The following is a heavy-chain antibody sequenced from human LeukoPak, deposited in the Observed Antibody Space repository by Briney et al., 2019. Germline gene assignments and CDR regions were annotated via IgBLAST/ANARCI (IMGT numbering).Heavy chain of an antibody. J-gene: IGHJ4*02. CDR1: GYTFITYW. Sequence: GESLKISCKGSGYTFITYWIGWVRQMPGKGLEWMGNIYPGDSDTRYSPSFQGQVTFSADKSISTAYLQWSSLKASDTAMYYCARQSRYYCDSSLGYWGQGTLVTVSS. V-gene: IGHV5-51*01. CDR2: IYPGDSDT. CDR3: ARQSRYYCDSSLGY. D-gene: IGHD3-22*01.